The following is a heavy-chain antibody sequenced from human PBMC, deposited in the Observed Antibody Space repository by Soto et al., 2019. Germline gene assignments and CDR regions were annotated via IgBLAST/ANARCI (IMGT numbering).Heavy chain of an antibody. CDR2: IIPMLTVT. CDR1: GGTFNTYT. V-gene: IGHV1-69*02. Sequence: QVHLIQSGAEVKKPGSSVKVSCKAAGGTFNTYTLIWVRQDPGHGLEWMGRIIPMLTVTNSAQKFQGRLTLTADKSTGTAFMELTSLRSDDTAVYYCSIGSWSAETFDVCGQGTMVTVSS. D-gene: IGHD2-2*01. CDR3: SIGSWSAETFDV. J-gene: IGHJ3*01.